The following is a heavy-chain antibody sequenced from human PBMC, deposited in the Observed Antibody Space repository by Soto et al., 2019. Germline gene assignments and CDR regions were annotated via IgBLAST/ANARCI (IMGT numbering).Heavy chain of an antibody. V-gene: IGHV4-39*01. CDR2: IYRTGTT. D-gene: IGHD6-19*01. Sequence: QLQLQESGPGLVEPSETLSLTCTVSGGSISGSDYYWAWIRQPPGKGLEWLGTIYRTGTTYYNPSLRSRVTLCVDTSKNQFSLNLNSVSAADTAVYFCTDMRGQWLPRDWGQGTLVTVSS. CDR3: TDMRGQWLPRD. CDR1: GGSISGSDYY. J-gene: IGHJ4*02.